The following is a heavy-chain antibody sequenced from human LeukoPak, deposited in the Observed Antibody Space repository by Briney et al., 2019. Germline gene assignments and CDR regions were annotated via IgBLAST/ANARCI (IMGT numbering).Heavy chain of an antibody. CDR3: ARDKIVGPTKFDS. Sequence: GGSLRLSCAASGFTLSDYWMSWVRQAPGKGLEWVANIKQDESEIYYVDSVKGRFTISRDNAKNSLYLEMNSLRAEDTAVYYCARDKIVGPTKFDSWGQGTLVTVSS. D-gene: IGHD1-26*01. V-gene: IGHV3-7*01. J-gene: IGHJ4*02. CDR1: GFTLSDYW. CDR2: IKQDESEI.